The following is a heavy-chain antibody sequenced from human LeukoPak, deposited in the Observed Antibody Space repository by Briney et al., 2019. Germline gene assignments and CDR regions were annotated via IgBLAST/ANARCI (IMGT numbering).Heavy chain of an antibody. CDR2: IYYSGST. J-gene: IGHJ4*02. CDR3: AREFDFNYDYVWGSPVGRYFDY. Sequence: SETLSLTCTVSGGSTSSGGYYWSCIRQHPGKGLEWIGYIYYSGSTYYNTSLKSGVTISVDTSKNQFSLKLSSVTAADTAVYYCAREFDFNYDYVWGSPVGRYFDYWGQGTLVTVSS. V-gene: IGHV4-31*03. CDR1: GGSTSSGGYY. D-gene: IGHD3-16*01.